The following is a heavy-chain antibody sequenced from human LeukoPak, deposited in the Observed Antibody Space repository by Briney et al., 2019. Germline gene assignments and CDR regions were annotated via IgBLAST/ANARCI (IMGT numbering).Heavy chain of an antibody. Sequence: PSETLSLTCTVSGVSISSYYWSWFRQPPGKGLEWVGYVYYSGSTNYNPSLKSRVTISVDTSQNQFSLKLSSVTAADTALYFCAKVTMVRGAPDYWGQGTLVTVSS. V-gene: IGHV4-59*01. D-gene: IGHD3-10*01. CDR1: GVSISSYY. CDR3: AKVTMVRGAPDY. J-gene: IGHJ4*02. CDR2: VYYSGST.